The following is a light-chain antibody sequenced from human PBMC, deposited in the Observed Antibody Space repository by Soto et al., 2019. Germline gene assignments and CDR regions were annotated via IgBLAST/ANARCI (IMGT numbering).Light chain of an antibody. CDR1: QSVSSY. V-gene: IGKV3-11*01. CDR2: DAS. CDR3: QQHSNSPET. J-gene: IGKJ1*01. Sequence: VVTESPAPLFVSRGWRASLSRGASQSVSSYLAWYQQKPGQAPRLLIFDASNRATGIPARFSGSGSGTDFTLTISSLEPEDFAVYYCQQHSNSPETFGQGTRVDIK.